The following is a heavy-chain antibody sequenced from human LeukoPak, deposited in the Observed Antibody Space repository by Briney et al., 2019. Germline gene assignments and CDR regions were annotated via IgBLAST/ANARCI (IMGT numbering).Heavy chain of an antibody. J-gene: IGHJ4*02. Sequence: ASVKVSCKASGYNFTSYYMHWVRQAPGQGLEWMGIINPSGGSTSYAQKFQGRVTMTRDTSTSTVYMELSSLRSEDTAVYYCARDGCYYDSSGYPYYFDYWGQGTLVTVSS. CDR1: GYNFTSYY. D-gene: IGHD3-22*01. CDR2: INPSGGST. CDR3: ARDGCYYDSSGYPYYFDY. V-gene: IGHV1-46*01.